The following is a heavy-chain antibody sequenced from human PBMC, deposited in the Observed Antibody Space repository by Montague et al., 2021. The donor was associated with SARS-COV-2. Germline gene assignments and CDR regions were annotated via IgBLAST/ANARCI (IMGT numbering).Heavy chain of an antibody. CDR2: INWNGGST. Sequence: SLSLSCAASGFTFDDYGMSWVRQAPGKGLEWVSGINWNGGSTGYADSVKGRFTISRDNAKNSLYLQMNSLRAEDTALYHCARLPERRDDAFDIWGQGTMVTVSS. CDR3: ARLPERRDDAFDI. V-gene: IGHV3-20*01. CDR1: GFTFDDYG. J-gene: IGHJ3*02. D-gene: IGHD1-1*01.